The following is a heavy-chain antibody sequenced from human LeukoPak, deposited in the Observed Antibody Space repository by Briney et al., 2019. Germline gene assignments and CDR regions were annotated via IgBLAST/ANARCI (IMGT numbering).Heavy chain of an antibody. CDR2: ISGTGGTT. J-gene: IGHJ4*02. D-gene: IGHD2-15*01. Sequence: GGSLRLSCVGSGFTFSSCAMIWVRQTPGKGLEWVSVISGTGGTTYDADSVKGRFTISRDNSKNTLYLQMNSLGAEDTAVYYCVKSPLNLGYCSGGSCHYFDYWGQGTLVTVSS. CDR1: GFTFSSCA. CDR3: VKSPLNLGYCSGGSCHYFDY. V-gene: IGHV3-23*01.